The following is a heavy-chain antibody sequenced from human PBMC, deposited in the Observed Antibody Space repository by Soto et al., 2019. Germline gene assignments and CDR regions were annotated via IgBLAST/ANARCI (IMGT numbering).Heavy chain of an antibody. Sequence: VGSLRLSCAASGFTFTRYSMNWVRQAPLKGLEWVSSISSTTNYIYYGDSMKGRFTISRDDAKNSLYLEMNSLRAEDTAVYYCARESEDLTSNFDYWGQGTLAPVSS. V-gene: IGHV3-21*06. CDR3: ARESEDLTSNFDY. CDR2: ISSTTNYI. J-gene: IGHJ4*02. CDR1: GFTFTRYS.